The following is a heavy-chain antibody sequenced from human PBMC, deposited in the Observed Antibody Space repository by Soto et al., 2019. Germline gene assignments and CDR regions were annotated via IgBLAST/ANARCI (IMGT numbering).Heavy chain of an antibody. V-gene: IGHV3-30*18. CDR2: ISYDGSNK. D-gene: IGHD3-10*01. CDR1: GFTFSSYG. CDR3: AKARLGSNWFGRNFDY. J-gene: IGHJ4*02. Sequence: QVQLVESGGGVVQPGRSLGLSCAVSGFTFSSYGMHWVRQAPGKGLEWVAVISYDGSNKYYADSVKGRFTISRDNSKNTLYLQMTSLRAEDTAVYYCAKARLGSNWFGRNFDYWGRGTLVTVSS.